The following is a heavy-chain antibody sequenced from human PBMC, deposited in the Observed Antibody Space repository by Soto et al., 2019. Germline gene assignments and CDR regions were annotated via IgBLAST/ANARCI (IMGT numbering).Heavy chain of an antibody. Sequence: GGSLRLSCAASGFTFDNYGMHWVRQAPGKGLECVAVISYDGSYEYYADSVKGRFTISRDNSKSTLFLQMNSLRAEDTAVYYCAKDSGDKYYFDYWGQGTLVTVSS. CDR1: GFTFDNYG. CDR3: AKDSGDKYYFDY. CDR2: ISYDGSYE. V-gene: IGHV3-30*18. D-gene: IGHD2-15*01. J-gene: IGHJ4*02.